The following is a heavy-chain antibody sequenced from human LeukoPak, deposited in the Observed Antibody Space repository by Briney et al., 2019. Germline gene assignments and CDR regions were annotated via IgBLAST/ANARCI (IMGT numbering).Heavy chain of an antibody. CDR3: ARGAGYSSSWYWFDP. D-gene: IGHD6-13*01. V-gene: IGHV4-34*01. CDR2: INHSGST. J-gene: IGHJ5*02. CDR1: GGSFSGYY. Sequence: TSETLSLTCAVYGGSFSGYYWSWIRQPPGKGLEWIGEINHSGSTNYNPSLKSRVTISVDTSKNQFSLKLSSVTAADTAVYYCARGAGYSSSWYWFDPGGRGTLVTVSS.